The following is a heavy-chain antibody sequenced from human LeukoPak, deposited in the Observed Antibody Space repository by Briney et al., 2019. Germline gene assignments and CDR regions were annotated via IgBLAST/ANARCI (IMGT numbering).Heavy chain of an antibody. CDR3: ARTLGYCSGGSCYQYAFDI. CDR1: GGSISPFC. V-gene: IGHV4-59*01. CDR2: IYYGGMN. D-gene: IGHD2-15*01. Sequence: SETLSLTCSVSGGSISPFCWSWLRQPPGKGLEWSVNIYYGGMNNYIPSQKSRATISADKSQNQFSLKLSSVTAADTAVYYCARTLGYCSGGSCYQYAFDIWGLGKMVTVSA. J-gene: IGHJ3*02.